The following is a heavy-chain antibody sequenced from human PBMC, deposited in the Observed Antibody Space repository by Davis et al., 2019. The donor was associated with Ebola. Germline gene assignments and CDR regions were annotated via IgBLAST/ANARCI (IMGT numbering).Heavy chain of an antibody. D-gene: IGHD6-13*01. CDR3: ARDSYSSSPPY. CDR1: GGTFSSYA. Sequence: SVKVSCKASGGTFSSYAISWVRQAPGQGLEWMGRIIPILGIANYAQKFQGRVTITADKSTSTAYMELSSLRSEDTAVYYCARDSYSSSPPYWGQGTLVTVSS. V-gene: IGHV1-69*04. CDR2: IIPILGIA. J-gene: IGHJ4*02.